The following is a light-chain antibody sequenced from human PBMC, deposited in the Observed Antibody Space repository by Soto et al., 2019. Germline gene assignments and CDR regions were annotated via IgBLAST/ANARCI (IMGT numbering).Light chain of an antibody. CDR1: SSDVGGYNY. CDR3: SSFAGSNRLV. CDR2: EVN. V-gene: IGLV2-8*01. Sequence: QSALTQPPSASGSPGQSVTISCTGTSSDVGGYNYVSWYQQHPGKAPKVMIYEVNKRPSGVPDRFSGSQSGKTASLTVSGLQAEDEADYYCSSFAGSNRLVFGGGTKLTVL. J-gene: IGLJ2*01.